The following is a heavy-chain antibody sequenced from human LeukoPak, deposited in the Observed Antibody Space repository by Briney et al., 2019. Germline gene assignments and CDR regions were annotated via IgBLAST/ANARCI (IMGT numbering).Heavy chain of an antibody. J-gene: IGHJ4*02. CDR2: ISSSATTI. CDR1: GVTFSSYA. CDR3: ARGIPLDC. Sequence: PGGSLRLSCAAPGVTFSSYALNSVRQAPGKGLEWVCYISSSATTIYYADSVKGRFTISRDNGKNSLYLQMNSLRAEDTAVYYCARGIPLDCWGQGTLVTVSS. V-gene: IGHV3-48*03.